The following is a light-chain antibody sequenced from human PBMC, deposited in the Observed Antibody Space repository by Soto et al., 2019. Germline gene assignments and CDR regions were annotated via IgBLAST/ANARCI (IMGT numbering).Light chain of an antibody. CDR1: QSVSSN. V-gene: IGKV3-15*01. Sequence: EIVMTQSPATLSVSPGERANLSCRASQSVSSNLAWYQPRSGQAPRLLIYGASSRAAGVPARFSGSGSGTEFTLTISSLQSEDFAVYYCQQYNNWPPGTFGQGTKVDIK. CDR2: GAS. J-gene: IGKJ1*01. CDR3: QQYNNWPPGT.